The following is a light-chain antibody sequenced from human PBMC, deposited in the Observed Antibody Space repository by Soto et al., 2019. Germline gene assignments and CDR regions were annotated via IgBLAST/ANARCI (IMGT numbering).Light chain of an antibody. V-gene: IGKV3-20*01. CDR1: QSVNSIY. J-gene: IGKJ4*01. Sequence: EIVLTQSPGTLSLSPGERATLSCRASQSVNSIYFAWYQQKPGQAHRLLIYGTSNRATGIPDRFSGSGSGTDFTLTINRLEPEDFAVYYCQQYSTSPLTFGGGTKVEIK. CDR2: GTS. CDR3: QQYSTSPLT.